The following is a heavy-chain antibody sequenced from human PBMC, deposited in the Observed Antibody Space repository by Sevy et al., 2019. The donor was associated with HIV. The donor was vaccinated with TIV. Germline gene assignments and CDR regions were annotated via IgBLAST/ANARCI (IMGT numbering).Heavy chain of an antibody. CDR2: INHSGST. CDR3: VRGKLGATIEDKSFDY. J-gene: IGHJ4*02. D-gene: IGHD1-26*01. Sequence: SETLSLTCAVYGGTFSGHYWSWIRQPPGKGLEWIGQINHSGSTNYNPSLKSRVTISADTSKNQFSLKLSSVTGADPAVYYCVRGKLGATIEDKSFDYWGQGTLVTVSS. V-gene: IGHV4-34*01. CDR1: GGTFSGHY.